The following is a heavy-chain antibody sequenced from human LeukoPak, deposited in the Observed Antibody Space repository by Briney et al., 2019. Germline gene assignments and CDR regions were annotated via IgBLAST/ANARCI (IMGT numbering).Heavy chain of an antibody. CDR2: IIPILGIA. V-gene: IGHV1-69*04. CDR3: ATSGSGWYPRYNWFDP. J-gene: IGHJ5*02. CDR1: GGTFSSYA. D-gene: IGHD6-19*01. Sequence: SVKVSCKASGGTFSSYAISWVRQAPGQGLEWMGRIIPILGIANYAQKFQGRVTITADKSTSTAYMELSSLRSEDTAVYYCATSGSGWYPRYNWFDPWGQGTLVTVSS.